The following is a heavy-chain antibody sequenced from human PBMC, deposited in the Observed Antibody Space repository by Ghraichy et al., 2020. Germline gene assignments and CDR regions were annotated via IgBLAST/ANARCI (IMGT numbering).Heavy chain of an antibody. CDR2: IYYSGST. J-gene: IGHJ6*02. CDR1: GGSISSSSYY. CDR3: ASLYSSSSGYYYYGMDV. D-gene: IGHD6-6*01. V-gene: IGHV4-39*01. Sequence: SETLSLTCTVSGGSISSSSYYWGWIRQPPGKGLEWIGSIYYSGSTYYNPSLKSRVTISVDTSKNQFSLKLSSVTAADTAVYYCASLYSSSSGYYYYGMDVWGQGTTVTVSS.